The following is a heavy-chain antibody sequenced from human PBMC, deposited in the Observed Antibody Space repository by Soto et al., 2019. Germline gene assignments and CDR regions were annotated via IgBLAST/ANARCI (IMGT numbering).Heavy chain of an antibody. V-gene: IGHV1-18*01. J-gene: IGHJ5*02. CDR2: ISAYNGNT. Sequence: ASVKVSCKASGYTFTSYGISWVRQAPGQGLEWMGWISAYNGNTNYAQKLQGRVTMTQDTSTSTAYMELRSLRSDDTAVYYCARMPVYYDFWSCYPTRNADNWFDPWGQGTLVTVSS. CDR3: ARMPVYYDFWSCYPTRNADNWFDP. CDR1: GYTFTSYG. D-gene: IGHD3-3*01.